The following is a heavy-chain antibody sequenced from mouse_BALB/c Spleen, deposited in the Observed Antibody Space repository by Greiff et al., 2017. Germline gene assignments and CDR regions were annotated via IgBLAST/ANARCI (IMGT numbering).Heavy chain of an antibody. Sequence: EVQVVESGGGLVKPGGSLKLSCAASGFTFSSYAMSWVRQTPEKRLEWVASISSGGSTYYPDSVKGQFTISRDNARNILYLQMSSLRSEDTAMYYCARAPFAYWGQGTLVTVSA. J-gene: IGHJ3*01. V-gene: IGHV5-6-5*01. CDR3: ARAPFAY. CDR2: ISSGGST. CDR1: GFTFSSYA.